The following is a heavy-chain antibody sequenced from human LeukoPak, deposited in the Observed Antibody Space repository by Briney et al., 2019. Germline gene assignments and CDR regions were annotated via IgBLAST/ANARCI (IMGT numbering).Heavy chain of an antibody. CDR1: GFSFGDYA. V-gene: IGHV3-49*04. J-gene: IGHJ4*02. Sequence: PGRSLRLSCTASGFSFGDYAMSWVRQAPGKGLEWEGFIRSKAYGGTTEYAASVKGRFTISRDDSKSIAYLQMNSLKTEDTAVYYCTSLWYCSSTSCSGFDYWGQGTLVTVSS. CDR3: TSLWYCSSTSCSGFDY. CDR2: IRSKAYGGTT. D-gene: IGHD2-2*01.